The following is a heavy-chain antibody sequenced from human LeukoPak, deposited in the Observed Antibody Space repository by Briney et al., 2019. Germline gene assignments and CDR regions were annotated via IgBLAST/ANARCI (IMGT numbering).Heavy chain of an antibody. D-gene: IGHD2-15*01. Sequence: SETLSLTCTVSGGSISSGGFYWSWIRQPPGKGLEWIGNIHYSGSTYYIPSLKSRLTISVDTSKNQFSLKLRSVTAADTAVYYCARQLEKYCSGGSCPAGAFDIWGQGTMVTVSS. CDR3: ARQLEKYCSGGSCPAGAFDI. J-gene: IGHJ3*02. V-gene: IGHV4-31*03. CDR2: IHYSGST. CDR1: GGSISSGGFY.